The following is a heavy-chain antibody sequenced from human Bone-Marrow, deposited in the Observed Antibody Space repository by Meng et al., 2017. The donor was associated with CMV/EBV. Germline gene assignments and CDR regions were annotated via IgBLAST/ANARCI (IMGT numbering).Heavy chain of an antibody. D-gene: IGHD3-3*01. V-gene: IGHV3-7*01. CDR2: IKQDGSEK. CDR3: ARVGVIFGVVIPPYYFDY. J-gene: IGHJ4*02. CDR1: GFTFRSYW. Sequence: GESLKISCAASGFTFRSYWMTWVRQAPGKGLEWVANIKQDGSEKYYVDSVKGRFTISRDNAKNSVYLQMNSLRAEDTAVYYCARVGVIFGVVIPPYYFDYWGQGTLVTVSS.